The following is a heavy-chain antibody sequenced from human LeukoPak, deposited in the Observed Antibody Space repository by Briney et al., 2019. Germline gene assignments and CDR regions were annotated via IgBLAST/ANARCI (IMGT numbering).Heavy chain of an antibody. J-gene: IGHJ3*02. CDR1: GGSISSYY. CDR2: IYTSGST. V-gene: IGHV4-4*07. D-gene: IGHD6-13*01. CDR3: ARDLAAAGFDAFDI. Sequence: PETLSLTCTVSGGSISSYYWSWIRQPAGKGLEWIGRIYTSGSTNYNPSLKSRVTMSVDTSKNQFSLKLSSVTAADTAVYYCARDLAAAGFDAFDIWGQGTMVTVSS.